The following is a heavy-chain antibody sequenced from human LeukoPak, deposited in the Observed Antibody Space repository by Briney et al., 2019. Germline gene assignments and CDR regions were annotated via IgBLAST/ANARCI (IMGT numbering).Heavy chain of an antibody. CDR1: QFTFSYYA. CDR2: VSGSGDYT. D-gene: IGHD3-10*01. V-gene: IGHV3-23*01. CDR3: AKEIHAYGSRGFDY. Sequence: PGGSLRLSCSASQFTFSYYAMTWVRQAPGKGLECVSGVSGSGDYTYYADSVKGRFTISRDNSKNTLYLQLNSLRVEDTAVYYCAKEIHAYGSRGFDYWGQGTLVTVSS. J-gene: IGHJ4*02.